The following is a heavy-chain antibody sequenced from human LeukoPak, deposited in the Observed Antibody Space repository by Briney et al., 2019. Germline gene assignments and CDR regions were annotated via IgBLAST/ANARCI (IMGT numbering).Heavy chain of an antibody. CDR1: GFTLSTHG. CDR2: ISYDGTNK. CDR3: AKDFGANNWYNWFDP. J-gene: IGHJ5*02. V-gene: IGHV3-30*18. Sequence: GGSLRLSCAASGFTLSTHGMHWVRQAPGKGLEWVAMISYDGTNKQNTKSVKGRFTISRDNSKNTLYLQMNSLRAEDTAVYYCAKDFGANNWYNWFDPWGQGTLXXVSS. D-gene: IGHD1-1*01.